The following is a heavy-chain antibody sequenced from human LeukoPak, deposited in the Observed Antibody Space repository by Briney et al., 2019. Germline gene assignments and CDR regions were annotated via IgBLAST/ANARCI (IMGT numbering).Heavy chain of an antibody. D-gene: IGHD3-9*01. Sequence: PSETLSLTCTVSGGSISSYYWSWTRQPPGKGLEWIGNIYHSGSTYYNPSLKSRVTISVDTSKNQFSLKLSSVTAADTAVYYCARDGVDTPYFDWLSPFNWFDPWGQGTLVTVSS. V-gene: IGHV4-59*12. J-gene: IGHJ5*02. CDR3: ARDGVDTPYFDWLSPFNWFDP. CDR1: GGSISSYY. CDR2: IYHSGST.